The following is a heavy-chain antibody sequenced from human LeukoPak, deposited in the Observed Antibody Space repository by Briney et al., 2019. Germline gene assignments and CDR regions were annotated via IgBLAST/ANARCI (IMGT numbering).Heavy chain of an antibody. CDR2: IRYDGSNK. D-gene: IGHD2-2*01. V-gene: IGHV3-30*02. CDR3: AKDQQQDIVVVPNWFDP. Sequence: PGGSLRLSCAASGFTFSSYGMHWVRQAPGKGLEWVAFIRYDGSNKYYADSVKGRFTISRDNSKNTLYLQMNSLRAEDTAVYYCAKDQQQDIVVVPNWFDPWGQGTLVTVSS. J-gene: IGHJ5*02. CDR1: GFTFSSYG.